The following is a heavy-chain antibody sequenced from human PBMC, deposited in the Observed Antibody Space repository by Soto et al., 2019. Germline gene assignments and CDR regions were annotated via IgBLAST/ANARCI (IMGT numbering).Heavy chain of an antibody. Sequence: QLHLRESGPGLVKPSETLSLTCTVSGGSITSSSYYWGCIRQPPGKGLAWIGRIYYSGSTYYNPSLKSRVTISVDTSKHQFSLNLRSVTAADTAVYYCATQEVGGSYVYTFDPWGQGTLFTVSS. D-gene: IGHD1-26*01. V-gene: IGHV4-39*01. J-gene: IGHJ5*02. CDR2: IYYSGST. CDR1: GGSITSSSYY. CDR3: ATQEVGGSYVYTFDP.